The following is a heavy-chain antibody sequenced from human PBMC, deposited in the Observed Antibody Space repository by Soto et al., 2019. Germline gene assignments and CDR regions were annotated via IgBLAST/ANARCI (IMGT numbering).Heavy chain of an antibody. CDR1: GFTFSGYA. CDR3: AKVLFYDSSGYPAY. CDR2: ISGSGGST. V-gene: IGHV3-23*01. Sequence: TGGSLRLSCAASGFTFSGYAMSWVRQAPGKGLEWVSAISGSGGSTYYADSVKGRFTISRDNSKNTLYLQMNSLRAEDTAVYYCAKVLFYDSSGYPAYWGQGTLVTVSS. D-gene: IGHD3-22*01. J-gene: IGHJ4*02.